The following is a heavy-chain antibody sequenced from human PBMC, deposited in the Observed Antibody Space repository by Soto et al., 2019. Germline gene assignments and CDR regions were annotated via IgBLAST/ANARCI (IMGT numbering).Heavy chain of an antibody. Sequence: GGSLRLSCAASGFTFSSYGMHWVRQAPGKGLEWVAVIWYDGSNKYYADSVKGRFTISRDNSKNTLYLQMNSLRAEDTAVYYCAREGGPVGYGDPVEYYGMDVWGQGTTVTVSS. CDR1: GFTFSSYG. J-gene: IGHJ6*02. CDR2: IWYDGSNK. V-gene: IGHV3-33*01. CDR3: AREGGPVGYGDPVEYYGMDV. D-gene: IGHD4-17*01.